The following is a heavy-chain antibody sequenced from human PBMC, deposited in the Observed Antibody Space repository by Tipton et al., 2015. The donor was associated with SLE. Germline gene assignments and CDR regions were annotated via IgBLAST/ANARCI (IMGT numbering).Heavy chain of an antibody. CDR2: IYYSGST. Sequence: TLSLTCTVSGGSISSGGYYWSWIRQHPGKGLEWIGYIYYSGSTYYNPSLKSRVTISVDTSKNQFSLKLSSVTAADTAVYYCARRRGIAVAGTLSAFDIWGQGAMVTVSS. CDR3: ARRRGIAVAGTLSAFDI. CDR1: GGSISSGGYY. D-gene: IGHD6-19*01. J-gene: IGHJ3*02. V-gene: IGHV4-31*03.